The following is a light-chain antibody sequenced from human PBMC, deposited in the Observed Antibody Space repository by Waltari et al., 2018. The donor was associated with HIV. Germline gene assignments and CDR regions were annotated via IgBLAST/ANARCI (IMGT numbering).Light chain of an antibody. V-gene: IGLV2-14*03. Sequence: QSALTQPASVSGSPGQSITISCTGTSSDVGGYNYVSWYQRQPGKAPKLMIYDVNNRPSGLSNRFSGTKSGNTASLTISGLQAEDEADYYCSSYTSSSTRVFGGGTKVTVL. CDR2: DVN. CDR3: SSYTSSSTRV. J-gene: IGLJ3*02. CDR1: SSDVGGYNY.